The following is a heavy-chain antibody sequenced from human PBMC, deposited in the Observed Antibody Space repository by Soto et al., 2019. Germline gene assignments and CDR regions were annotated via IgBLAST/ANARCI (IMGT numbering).Heavy chain of an antibody. D-gene: IGHD3-10*01. CDR3: ARARAPYGSGSIGWFDP. V-gene: IGHV4-30-2*01. CDR2: IYHSGST. CDR1: GGSISSGGYS. Sequence: SETLSLTCAVSGGSISSGGYSWSWIRQPPGKGLEWIGYIYHSGSTYYNPSLKSRVTISVDRSKNQFSLKLSSVTAADTAVYYCARARAPYGSGSIGWFDPWGQGTLVPVS. J-gene: IGHJ5*02.